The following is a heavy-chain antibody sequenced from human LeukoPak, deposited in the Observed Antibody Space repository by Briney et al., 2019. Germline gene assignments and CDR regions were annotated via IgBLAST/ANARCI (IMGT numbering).Heavy chain of an antibody. CDR1: GFTFSIYS. CDR2: IRSSSSII. CDR3: ARVGCGWGLTSCDAFDI. J-gene: IGHJ3*02. D-gene: IGHD3-16*01. Sequence: GGSLRLSCAASGFTFSIYSMNWVRQAPGKGLGWVSYIRSSSSIILYADSVKGRFTISRDNAKNSLYLQMNSLRAEDTAVYYCARVGCGWGLTSCDAFDIWGQGTMVTVSS. V-gene: IGHV3-48*01.